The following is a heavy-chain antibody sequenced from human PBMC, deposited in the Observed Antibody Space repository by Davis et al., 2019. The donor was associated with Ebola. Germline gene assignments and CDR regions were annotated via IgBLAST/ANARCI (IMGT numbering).Heavy chain of an antibody. Sequence: SETLSLTCTVSGRSISSGGYYWSWIRQHPGKGLEWIGYIYYSGSTYYNPSLKSRVTISVDTSKNQFSLKLSSVTAADTAVYYCASLRTGGYYYYYMHVWGKGTTVTVSS. J-gene: IGHJ6*03. D-gene: IGHD1-14*01. CDR1: GRSISSGGYY. CDR2: IYYSGST. V-gene: IGHV4-31*03. CDR3: ASLRTGGYYYYYMHV.